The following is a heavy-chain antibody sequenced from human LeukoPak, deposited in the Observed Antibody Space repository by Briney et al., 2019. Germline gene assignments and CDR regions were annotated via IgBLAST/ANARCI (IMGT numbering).Heavy chain of an antibody. J-gene: IGHJ4*02. CDR1: GYSFTTYW. CDR3: ARRMCNGGSCLYFDS. CDR2: IYPGDSDT. D-gene: IGHD2-15*01. V-gene: IGHV5-51*01. Sequence: RGESLKISCKASGYSFTTYWIGWVRQMPGKGLELMGIIYPGDSDTRYRPSFQGQVTISADKSISTAYLQWSSLKASDTAMYYCARRMCNGGSCLYFDSWGQGTLVTVPS.